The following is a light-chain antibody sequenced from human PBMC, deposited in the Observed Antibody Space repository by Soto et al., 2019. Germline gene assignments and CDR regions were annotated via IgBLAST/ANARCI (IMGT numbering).Light chain of an antibody. CDR3: CSYAGSSTPYVV. Sequence: QSALTQPASVSGSPGQSITISCTGTSSDVGSYNLVSWYQQHPGKAPKLMIYEGSKRPSGVSNRFPGSKSGNTASLTISGLQAEDEADYYCCSYAGSSTPYVVFGGGTKLTVL. CDR2: EGS. CDR1: SSDVGSYNL. J-gene: IGLJ2*01. V-gene: IGLV2-23*01.